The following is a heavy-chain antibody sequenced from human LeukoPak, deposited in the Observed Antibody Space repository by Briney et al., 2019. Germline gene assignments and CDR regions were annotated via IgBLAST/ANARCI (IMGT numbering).Heavy chain of an antibody. V-gene: IGHV1-46*01. CDR1: GYTFTSYY. CDR3: ARLSVPTTVTTGYFDY. J-gene: IGHJ4*02. D-gene: IGHD4-4*01. CDR2: IKPSGGST. Sequence: GASVKVSCKASGYTFTSYYMHWVRQAPGQGLEWMGIIKPSGGSTSYAQKFQGRVTMTRDTSTSTVYMELSSLRSEDTAVYYCARLSVPTTVTTGYFDYWGQGTLVTVSS.